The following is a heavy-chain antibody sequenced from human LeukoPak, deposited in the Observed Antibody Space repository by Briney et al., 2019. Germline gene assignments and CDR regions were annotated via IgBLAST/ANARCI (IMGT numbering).Heavy chain of an antibody. V-gene: IGHV4-4*07. CDR1: GGSMSSYY. CDR2: IYTSGST. CDR3: ARAFGGIRRPLVAFDI. Sequence: PSETLSLTCTVSGGSMSSYYWSWIRQPPGKGLEWIGRIYTSGSTNYNPSLKSRVTMSVDTPKNQFSLKLSFVTAADTAVYYCARAFGGIRRPLVAFDIWGQGTMVTVSS. J-gene: IGHJ3*02. D-gene: IGHD3-16*01.